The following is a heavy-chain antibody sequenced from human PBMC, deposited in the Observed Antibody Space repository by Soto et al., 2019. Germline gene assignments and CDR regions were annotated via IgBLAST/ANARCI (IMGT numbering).Heavy chain of an antibody. CDR3: ARGRIASGMDV. J-gene: IGHJ6*02. D-gene: IGHD2-21*01. V-gene: IGHV1-2*02. CDR2: INPNSGST. Sequence: QVQLVQSGAEVKKPGASVRVSCKASGYSFTGFYIYWVRQVPGQGLEFMGWINPNSGSTNYAQKFWDRVTMTRDTSVSTAYMDVTRLRSDDTSVYFCARGRIASGMDVWAQGTTVTVSS. CDR1: GYSFTGFY.